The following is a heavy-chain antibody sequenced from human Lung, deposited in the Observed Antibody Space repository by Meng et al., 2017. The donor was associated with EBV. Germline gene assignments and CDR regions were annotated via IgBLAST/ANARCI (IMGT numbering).Heavy chain of an antibody. J-gene: IGHJ4*02. CDR2: IGFDGSDE. D-gene: IGHD2-15*01. V-gene: IGHV3-30*03. Sequence: QVHLVESGGGVVQRRTXLKLSWQTSGFRFNGYGFHWVRQAPGKALEWLALIGFDGSDEFYADSVRGRFTISRDNSRNVLYLTLNRLRIEDTAVYHCVRDSRADGYIDPGYSDYWGRGTLVTVSS. CDR3: VRDSRADGYIDPGYSDY. CDR1: GFRFNGYG.